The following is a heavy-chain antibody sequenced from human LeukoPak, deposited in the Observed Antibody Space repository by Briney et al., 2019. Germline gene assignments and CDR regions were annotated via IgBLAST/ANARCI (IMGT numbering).Heavy chain of an antibody. D-gene: IGHD2-15*01. V-gene: IGHV4-39*01. J-gene: IGHJ5*02. CDR1: GGSISSSSHY. CDR3: ARVVVAATNWFDP. CDR2: IYYSGST. Sequence: SETLSLTCSVSGGSISSSSHYGGWLRPPPGKGLEWVGSIYYSGSTFYNPSLKSRVTISVDTSKNQFSLKLSSVTAADTAVYYCARVVVAATNWFDPWGQGTLVTVSS.